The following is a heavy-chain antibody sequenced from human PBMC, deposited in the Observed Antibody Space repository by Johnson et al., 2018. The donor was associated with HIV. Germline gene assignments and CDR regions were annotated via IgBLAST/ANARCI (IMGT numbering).Heavy chain of an antibody. CDR1: GLTFSSYG. J-gene: IGHJ3*02. V-gene: IGHV3-33*06. Sequence: QMLLVESGGGVVQPGRSLRLSCAASGLTFSSYGMHWVRQAPGKGLEWVAVIWYDGSNKDYADSVNGRFTISRDNSKNTLYLQMDSLRAEDTAVYYCAKGLLIAAAHDAFDIWGQGTMVTVSS. CDR3: AKGLLIAAAHDAFDI. D-gene: IGHD6-13*01. CDR2: IWYDGSNK.